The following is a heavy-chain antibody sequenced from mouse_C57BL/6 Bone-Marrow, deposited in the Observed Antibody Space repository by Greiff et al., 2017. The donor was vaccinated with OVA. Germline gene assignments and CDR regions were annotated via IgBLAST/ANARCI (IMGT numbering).Heavy chain of an antibody. Sequence: VQLQQSGPELVKPGASVKLSCKASGYTFTSYDINWVKPRPGQGLGWIGWIYPRDGSTKYNEKFKGKATLTVDTSSSTAYMELHSLTSEDAAVYFCARDGGFAYWGQGTLVTVSA. CDR3: ARDGGFAY. V-gene: IGHV1-85*01. J-gene: IGHJ3*01. CDR2: IYPRDGST. CDR1: GYTFTSYD.